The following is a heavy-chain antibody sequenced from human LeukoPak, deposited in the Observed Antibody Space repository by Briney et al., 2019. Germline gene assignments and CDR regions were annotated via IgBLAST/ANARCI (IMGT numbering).Heavy chain of an antibody. Sequence: GASVKVSCKASGYTLTSYGISWVRQAPGQGLEWMGIINPSGGSTSYAQKFQGRVTMTRDTSTSTVYMELSSLRSEDTAVYYCARGGSAAAGIRGDYWGQGTLVTVSS. V-gene: IGHV1-46*01. J-gene: IGHJ4*02. CDR1: GYTLTSYG. CDR2: INPSGGST. CDR3: ARGGSAAAGIRGDY. D-gene: IGHD6-13*01.